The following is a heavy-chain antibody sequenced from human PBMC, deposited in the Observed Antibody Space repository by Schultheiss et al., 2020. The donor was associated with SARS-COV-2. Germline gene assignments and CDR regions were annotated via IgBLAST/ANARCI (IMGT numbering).Heavy chain of an antibody. CDR2: INHSGST. V-gene: IGHV4-34*01. CDR1: GGSFSGYY. CDR3: ARNVDIVATIDY. Sequence: SETLSLTCAVYGGSFSGYYWSWIRQPPGKGLEWIGEINHSGSTNYNPSLKSRVTISVDTSKNQFSLKLSSVTAADTAVYYCARNVDIVATIDYWGQGTLVTVSS. D-gene: IGHD5-12*01. J-gene: IGHJ4*02.